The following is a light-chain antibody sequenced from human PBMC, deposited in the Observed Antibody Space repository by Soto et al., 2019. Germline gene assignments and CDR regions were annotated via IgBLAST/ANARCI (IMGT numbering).Light chain of an antibody. J-gene: IGLJ1*01. V-gene: IGLV2-14*01. CDR1: SSDVGAYNY. CDR2: EAS. Sequence: QSVLTQPASVSGSPGQSVAISCTGTSSDVGAYNYVSWYQQHPGKAPKLLLSEASNRPSGVSDRFSASKSANTASLTISGLQAEDEADYYCSSLTTGFTYVFGTGTRSPS. CDR3: SSLTTGFTYV.